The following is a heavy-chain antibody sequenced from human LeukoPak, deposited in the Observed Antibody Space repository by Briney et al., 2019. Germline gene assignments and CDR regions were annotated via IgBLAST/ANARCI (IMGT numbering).Heavy chain of an antibody. Sequence: SETLSLTCSVSGASISSYYYNWIRQPPGKGLEWIGYVYYSGFTNYNPSLKSRITMSLDTSKNQFSLRLSSVTAADTAGYYCARVLLSSGYSTWGQGTLVTVSS. CDR2: VYYSGFT. J-gene: IGHJ5*02. D-gene: IGHD3-22*01. V-gene: IGHV4-59*01. CDR1: GASISSYY. CDR3: ARVLLSSGYST.